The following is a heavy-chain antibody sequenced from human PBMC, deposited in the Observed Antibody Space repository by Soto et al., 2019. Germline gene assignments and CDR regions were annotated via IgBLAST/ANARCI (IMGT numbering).Heavy chain of an antibody. V-gene: IGHV4-39*01. Sequence: QLQLQESGPGLVKPSETLSLTCTLSGGSISSSSYYWGWIRQPPGKGLEWIGSIYYSGSTYYNPSLKSRVTISVDTSKNQFSLKLSSVTAADTAVYYCTRPTGEYSGYDYWGQGTLVTVSS. CDR1: GGSISSSSYY. J-gene: IGHJ4*02. CDR3: TRPTGEYSGYDY. D-gene: IGHD5-12*01. CDR2: IYYSGST.